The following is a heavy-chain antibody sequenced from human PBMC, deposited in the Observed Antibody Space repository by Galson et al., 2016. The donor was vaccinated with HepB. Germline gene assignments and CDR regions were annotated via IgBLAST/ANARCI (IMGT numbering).Heavy chain of an antibody. CDR2: IILILGVT. CDR3: ARDLDTSRSGGGQYYYGLDV. J-gene: IGHJ6*02. D-gene: IGHD5-18*01. Sequence: SVKVSCKASGGIFSDYAISWVRQAPGQGPEWMGRIILILGVTSSAQKFQGRVTITADKSTSTAYMELGRLRPEDTAVYYCARDLDTSRSGGGQYYYGLDVWGQGTSVTVSS. CDR1: GGIFSDYA. V-gene: IGHV1-69*04.